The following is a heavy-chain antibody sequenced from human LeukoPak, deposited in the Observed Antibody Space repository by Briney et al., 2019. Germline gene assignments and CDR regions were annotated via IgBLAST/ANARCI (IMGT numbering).Heavy chain of an antibody. J-gene: IGHJ4*02. V-gene: IGHV3-23*01. Sequence: GGSLRLSCGGSGYTFSSNAINWVRQTPGKGLEWLSAISNDGSHIYYTDSVKGRLITSRDNSRNTVYLQMNGLRVEDTAIYYCATVMGSSPSTAYFAYWGQGTLVTVSS. CDR3: ATVMGSSPSTAYFAY. CDR1: GYTFSSNA. CDR2: ISNDGSHI. D-gene: IGHD6-6*01.